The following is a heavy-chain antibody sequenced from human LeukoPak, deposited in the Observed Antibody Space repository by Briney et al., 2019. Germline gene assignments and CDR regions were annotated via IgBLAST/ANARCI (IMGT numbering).Heavy chain of an antibody. CDR3: AKDPGTTVTTWYFDL. J-gene: IGHJ2*01. D-gene: IGHD4-17*01. CDR2: ISYDGSNK. CDR1: GFTFSSYA. V-gene: IGHV3-30*04. Sequence: GGSLRLSCAASGFTFSSYAMHWVRQAPGKGLEWVAVISYDGSNKYYADSVKGRFTISRDNSKNTLYLQMNSLRAEDTAVYYCAKDPGTTVTTWYFDLWGRGTLDTVSS.